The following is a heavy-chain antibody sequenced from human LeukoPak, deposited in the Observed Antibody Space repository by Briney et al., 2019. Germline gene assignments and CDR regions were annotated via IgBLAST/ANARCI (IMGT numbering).Heavy chain of an antibody. CDR1: GFTFDDYA. D-gene: IGHD3-10*01. J-gene: IGHJ4*02. Sequence: GGSLRLSCAASGFTFDDYAMHWVRQVPGKGLEWVSGISWNSGNIGYADSVRGRFTVSRDSAKNSLFLQMNSLRAEDMALYYCAKGDRYSFGSGYFDYWGQGTLVTVSS. V-gene: IGHV3-9*03. CDR3: AKGDRYSFGSGYFDY. CDR2: ISWNSGNI.